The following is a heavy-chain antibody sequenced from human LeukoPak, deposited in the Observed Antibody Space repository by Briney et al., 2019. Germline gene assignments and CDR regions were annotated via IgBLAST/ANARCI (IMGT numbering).Heavy chain of an antibody. V-gene: IGHV3-74*01. D-gene: IGHD3-22*01. CDR1: GFTFSSYW. CDR2: INSNGSST. J-gene: IGHJ4*02. Sequence: GGSLRLSCAASGFTFSSYWMHWVRQAPGKGLVWVSRINSNGSSTNYADSVKGRFTISRDNAKNTLYLQMNSLRAEDTAVYYCAGDFSPGVESDSSGYYSTWHFDYWGQGTLVTVSS. CDR3: AGDFSPGVESDSSGYYSTWHFDY.